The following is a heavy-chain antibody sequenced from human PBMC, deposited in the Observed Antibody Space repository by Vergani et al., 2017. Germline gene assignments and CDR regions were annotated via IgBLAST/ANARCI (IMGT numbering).Heavy chain of an antibody. CDR1: GGSISSGSYY. CDR3: AREQSDGSYSYGYPDP. Sequence: QVQLQESGPGLVKPSQTLSLTCTVSGGSISSGSYYWSWIRQPAGKGLEWIGRIYTSGSTNYNPSLKSRVTISVDTTKNQFSLKLSSVTAADTAVYYWAREQSDGSYSYGYPDPWGQGTLVTVSS. CDR2: IYTSGST. J-gene: IGHJ5*02. V-gene: IGHV4-61*02. D-gene: IGHD5-18*01.